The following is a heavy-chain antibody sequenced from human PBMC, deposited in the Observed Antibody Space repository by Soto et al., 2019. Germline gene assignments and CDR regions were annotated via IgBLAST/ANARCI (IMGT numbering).Heavy chain of an antibody. D-gene: IGHD2-15*01. CDR1: GFTVSSYS. CDR2: ISISSSYI. CDR3: ASYGGNPPKFDY. J-gene: IGHJ4*02. Sequence: GGSLRLSCAASGFTVSSYSMNWVRQAPGKGLEWVSSISISSSYIYYADSVKGRFTISRDNAKNSLYLQMNSLRAEDTAVYYFASYGGNPPKFDYWGQGTLVTVSS. V-gene: IGHV3-21*01.